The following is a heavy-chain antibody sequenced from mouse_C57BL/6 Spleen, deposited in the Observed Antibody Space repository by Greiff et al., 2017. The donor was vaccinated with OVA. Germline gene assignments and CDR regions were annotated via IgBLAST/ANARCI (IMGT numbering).Heavy chain of an antibody. D-gene: IGHD3-3*01. J-gene: IGHJ2*01. CDR1: YTFTDYYM. CDR2: YPGSGNTY. Sequence: VQLKESGPELVKPGASVKMSCKASGYTFTDYYMHWVKQKPGKGLEWIGEIYPGSGNTYYNEKFKGKATLTADTSSSTAYMQLSSLTSEDSAVYFCARVGQDDYWGQGTTLTVSS. V-gene: IGHV1-83*01. CDR3: RVGQDDY.